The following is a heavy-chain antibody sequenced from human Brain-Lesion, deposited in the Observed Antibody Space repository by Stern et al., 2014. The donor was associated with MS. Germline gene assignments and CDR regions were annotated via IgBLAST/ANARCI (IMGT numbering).Heavy chain of an antibody. D-gene: IGHD1-26*01. CDR3: ATLSPGAGGNYYRHFDY. V-gene: IGHV1-24*01. Sequence: VQLVESGAEVKKPGASVKVSCKVSGYTLTELSMHWVRQAPRKGLEWMGGFDPEDGETIYAQMFQGRVTMTEDTSTDTAYMELSSLRSEDTAVYYCATLSPGAGGNYYRHFDYWGQGTLVTVSS. CDR1: GYTLTELS. J-gene: IGHJ4*02. CDR2: FDPEDGET.